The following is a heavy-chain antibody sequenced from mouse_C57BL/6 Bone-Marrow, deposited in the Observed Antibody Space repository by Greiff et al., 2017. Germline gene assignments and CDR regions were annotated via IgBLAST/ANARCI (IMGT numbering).Heavy chain of an antibody. CDR1: GYTFTRYG. CDR3: AFQLGPWFAY. V-gene: IGHV1-81*01. J-gene: IGHJ3*01. CDR2: IYPRSGNT. D-gene: IGHD4-1*02. Sequence: VKLQESGAELARPGASVKLSCKASGYTFTRYGISWVKQRTGQGLEWIGEIYPRSGNTYYNEKFKGKATLTADKSSSPAYMALRSMTSEVSAVYFCAFQLGPWFAYWGQGTLVTVSA.